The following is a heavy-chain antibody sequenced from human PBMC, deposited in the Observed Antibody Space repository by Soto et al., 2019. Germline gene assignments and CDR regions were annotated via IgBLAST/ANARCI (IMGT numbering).Heavy chain of an antibody. Sequence: SETLSLTCAVYGGSFSGYSWSWIRQPPGKGLEWIGEINHSGSTNYNPSLQSRVTISVDTSKNQFSLKLSSVTAADTAVYYCARRFRSTSVSPRNWLDPWGQGTLVTVSS. J-gene: IGHJ5*02. D-gene: IGHD2-2*01. CDR3: ARRFRSTSVSPRNWLDP. CDR1: GGSFSGYS. CDR2: INHSGST. V-gene: IGHV4-34*01.